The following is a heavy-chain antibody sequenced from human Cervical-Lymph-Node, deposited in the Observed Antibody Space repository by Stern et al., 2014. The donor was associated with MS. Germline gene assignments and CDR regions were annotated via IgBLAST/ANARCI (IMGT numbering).Heavy chain of an antibody. J-gene: IGHJ4*02. CDR1: GGSISSSSYY. V-gene: IGHV4-39*01. CDR2: IYYSGST. CDR3: ARLKARYYFDY. Sequence: QLQLQESGPGLVKPSETLSLTCTVSGGSISSSSYYWGWIRQPPGKGLEWIGSIYYSGSTYYNPSLKSRVTISLDTPKTQFSLKLSSVTAADTAVYYCARLKARYYFDYWGQGTLVTVSS.